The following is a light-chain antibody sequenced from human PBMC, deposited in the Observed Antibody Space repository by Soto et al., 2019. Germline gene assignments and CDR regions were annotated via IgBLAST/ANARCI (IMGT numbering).Light chain of an antibody. V-gene: IGKV1-39*01. Sequence: DIQMTQSPSSLSASVGDRVTIACRASQSISTYLNWYQQKVGKAPKLLICAASSLQRGVPSRFSGSGSGTDFTLTISSLQPEDFATYYCQQSYSTPRTFGQGTKLEIK. CDR3: QQSYSTPRT. CDR2: AAS. J-gene: IGKJ2*02. CDR1: QSISTY.